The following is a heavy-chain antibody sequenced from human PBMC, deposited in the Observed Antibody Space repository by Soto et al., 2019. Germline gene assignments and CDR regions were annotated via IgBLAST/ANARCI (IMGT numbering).Heavy chain of an antibody. V-gene: IGHV1-8*01. Sequence: ASVKVSCKASGYTFTSYDINWVRQATGQGLEWMGWMNPNSGNTGYALKFQGRVTMTRNTSISTAYMELSSLRSEVTAVYYCARAIVVVPAATYYYYYCMEVWGQGTTVTVS. CDR2: MNPNSGNT. J-gene: IGHJ6*02. D-gene: IGHD2-2*01. CDR1: GYTFTSYD. CDR3: ARAIVVVPAATYYYYYCMEV.